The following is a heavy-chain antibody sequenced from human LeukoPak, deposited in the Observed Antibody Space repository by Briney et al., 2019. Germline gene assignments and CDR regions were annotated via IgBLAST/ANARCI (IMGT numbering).Heavy chain of an antibody. D-gene: IGHD6-13*01. CDR1: GGSISSSSYY. V-gene: IGHV4-39*01. Sequence: PSETLPLTCTVSGGSISSSSYYWGWIRQPPGKGLEWIGSIYYSGSTYYNPSLKSRVTISVDTSKNQFSLKLSSVTAADTAVYYCARSGPSSSRNWFDPWGQGTLVTVSS. CDR2: IYYSGST. CDR3: ARSGPSSSRNWFDP. J-gene: IGHJ5*02.